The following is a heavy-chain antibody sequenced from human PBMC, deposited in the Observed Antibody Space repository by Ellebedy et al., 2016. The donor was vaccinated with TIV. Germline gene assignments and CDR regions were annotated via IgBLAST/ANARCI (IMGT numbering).Heavy chain of an antibody. CDR2: ISTSSTTT. D-gene: IGHD1-1*01. Sequence: PGGSLRLSCAGSGFIFSNYNMNWVRQAPGKGLEWLSYISTSSTTTYPADSVEGRFTISRDNAKNSLYLQMNSLRDEDTAVYYCAMSHTSPNGAFDYWGQGTLVTVSS. V-gene: IGHV3-48*02. CDR1: GFIFSNYN. CDR3: AMSHTSPNGAFDY. J-gene: IGHJ4*02.